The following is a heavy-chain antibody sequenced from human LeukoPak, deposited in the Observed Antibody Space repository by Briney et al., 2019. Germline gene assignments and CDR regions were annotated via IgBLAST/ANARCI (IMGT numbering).Heavy chain of an antibody. D-gene: IGHD2-2*01. CDR1: GGSISSSSYY. Sequence: SETLSLTCTVSGGSISSSSYYWSWIRQYPGKGLGWIGYIYHSGSTYYNPSLKSRVTISVDMSKNQFSLKLSSVTAADTAVYSCARAYTRYCSSTSCPIFFDRWGQGTLVTVSS. CDR3: ARAYTRYCSSTSCPIFFDR. CDR2: IYHSGST. V-gene: IGHV4-31*03. J-gene: IGHJ5*02.